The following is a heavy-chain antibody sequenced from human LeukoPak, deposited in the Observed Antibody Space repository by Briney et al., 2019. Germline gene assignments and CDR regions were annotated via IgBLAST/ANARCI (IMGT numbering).Heavy chain of an antibody. CDR3: ARGSWNHPDY. CDR2: IYYSGST. D-gene: IGHD1-14*01. J-gene: IGHJ4*02. V-gene: IGHV4-59*01. CDR1: GGSISSYY. Sequence: SETLSLTCTVSGGSISSYYWSWIRQPPGKGLEWIGYIYYSGSTNYNPSLKSRVTISVDTSKNQFSLKLSSVTAADTAVYYCARGSWNHPDYWGQGTLVTVSS.